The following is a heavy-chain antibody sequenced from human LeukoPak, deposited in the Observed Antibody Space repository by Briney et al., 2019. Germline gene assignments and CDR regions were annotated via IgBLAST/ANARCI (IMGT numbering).Heavy chain of an antibody. J-gene: IGHJ4*02. CDR3: ARGVGHGDYAFDY. CDR2: IYHSGST. V-gene: IGHV4-4*02. Sequence: SGTLSLTCAVSGGSISSSNWWSWVRQPPGKGLEWIGEIYHSGSTNYNPSLKSRVTISVNKSKNQFSLKLSSVTAADTAVYYCARGVGHGDYAFDYWGQGTLVTVSS. D-gene: IGHD4-17*01. CDR1: GGSISSSNW.